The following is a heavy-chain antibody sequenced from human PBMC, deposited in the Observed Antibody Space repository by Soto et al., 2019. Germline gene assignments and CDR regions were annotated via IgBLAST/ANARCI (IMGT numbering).Heavy chain of an antibody. CDR2: IYYSGST. V-gene: IGHV4-39*07. D-gene: IGHD3-16*01. J-gene: IGHJ4*02. CDR3: ARGAGGDRFLDFDY. Sequence: SETLSLTCTVSGGSISSSSYYWGWIRQPPGKGLEWIGSIYYSGSTYYNPSLKSRVTISVDTSKNQFSLKLSSVTAADTAVYYCARGAGGDRFLDFDYWGQGTLVTVSS. CDR1: GGSISSSSYY.